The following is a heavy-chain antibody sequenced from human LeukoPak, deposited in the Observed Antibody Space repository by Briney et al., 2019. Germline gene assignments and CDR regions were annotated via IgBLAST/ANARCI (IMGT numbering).Heavy chain of an antibody. J-gene: IGHJ4*02. Sequence: ASVKVSCKASGYTFTSYGFSWVRQAPGQGFEWMGWINAYNGNTNYAQKLQGRVTMTTDTSTSTAYMELRSLRFDDTAVYYCARRQGTTLSFDYWGQGTLVTVSS. CDR3: ARRQGTTLSFDY. V-gene: IGHV1-18*01. CDR1: GYTFTSYG. CDR2: INAYNGNT. D-gene: IGHD1-1*01.